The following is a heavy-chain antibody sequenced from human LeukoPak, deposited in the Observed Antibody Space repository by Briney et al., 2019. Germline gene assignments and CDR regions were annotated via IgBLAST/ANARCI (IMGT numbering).Heavy chain of an antibody. CDR2: IDPSDSYT. D-gene: IGHD3-22*01. J-gene: IGHJ4*02. V-gene: IGHV5-10-1*01. CDR1: GYYFTSYW. CDR3: ARMGTSGYFSHFDY. Sequence: GESLRISCKGSGYYFTSYWISWVRQMPGKGLQWMGRIDPSDSYTNYSPSFQGHVTISVDKSINTAYLQWSSLKASDTAIYYCARMGTSGYFSHFDYWGQGTLVTVSS.